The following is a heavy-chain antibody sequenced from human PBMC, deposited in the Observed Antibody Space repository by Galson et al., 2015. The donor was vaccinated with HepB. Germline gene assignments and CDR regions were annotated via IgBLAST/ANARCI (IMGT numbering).Heavy chain of an antibody. J-gene: IGHJ4*02. CDR3: VRMGDLSGYSSC. D-gene: IGHD3-22*01. V-gene: IGHV3-33*01. CDR1: GFTFSNYG. CDR2: IWSDGSNE. Sequence: SLRLSCAASGFTFSNYGMHWVRQAPGKGLEWVAVIWSDGSNEYYADSVKGRFTVSRDDSKNTAYLQMNSLRTEDTAVYYCVRMGDLSGYSSCWGQGALVTVSS.